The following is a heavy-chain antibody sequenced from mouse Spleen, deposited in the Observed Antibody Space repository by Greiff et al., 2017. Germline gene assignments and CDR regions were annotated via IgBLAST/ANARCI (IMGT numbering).Heavy chain of an antibody. CDR1: GYTFSSYW. CDR2: ILPGSGST. V-gene: IGHV1-9*01. CDR3: ARKGYYPGYFDV. D-gene: IGHD1-1*01. J-gene: IGHJ1*01. Sequence: VKLVESGAELMKPGASVKISCKATGYTFSSYWIEWVKQRPGHGLEWIGEILPGSGSTNYNEKFKGKATFTADTSSNTAYMQLSSLTSEDSAVYYCARKGYYPGYFDVWGAGTTVTVSS.